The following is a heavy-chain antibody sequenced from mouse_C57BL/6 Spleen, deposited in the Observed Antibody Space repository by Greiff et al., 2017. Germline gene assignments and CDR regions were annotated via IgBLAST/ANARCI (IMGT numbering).Heavy chain of an antibody. J-gene: IGHJ2*01. Sequence: QVQLKQPGAELVKPGASVKLSCKASGYTFTSYWMQWVKQRPGQGLEWIGEIVPSASSSNYNKKFTGKATLTVDTSTSTAYMQLSSLTSENSAVYYCARGGRFDYWGQGTTLTVSS. CDR1: GYTFTSYW. CDR2: IVPSASSS. CDR3: ARGGRFDY. V-gene: IGHV1-50*01.